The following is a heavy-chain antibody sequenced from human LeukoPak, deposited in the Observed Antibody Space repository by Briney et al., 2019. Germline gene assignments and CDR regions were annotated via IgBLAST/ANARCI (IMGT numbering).Heavy chain of an antibody. CDR2: IIPIFGTA. CDR3: ATQLGITIFGVVTSIGDDAFDI. V-gene: IGHV1-69*05. J-gene: IGHJ3*02. D-gene: IGHD3-3*01. CDR1: GGIFSSYA. Sequence: SSLKVSRKASGGIFSSYAISWVRPAPGQALEWMGRIIPIFGTANYEQKFQGSVTITTDESTSTAYMELSSLRSEDTAVYYCATQLGITIFGVVTSIGDDAFDIWGQGTMVTVSS.